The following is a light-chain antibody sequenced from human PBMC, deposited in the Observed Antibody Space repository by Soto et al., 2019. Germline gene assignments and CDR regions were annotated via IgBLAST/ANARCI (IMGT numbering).Light chain of an antibody. CDR1: QSVSSY. CDR2: DAS. CDR3: QQRGNWVT. J-gene: IGKJ5*01. V-gene: IGKV3-11*01. Sequence: EIVLTQSPATLSLSPGESATLSWRASQSVSSYLAWYQQKPGQAPRLLIYDASNRATGIPARFSGSGSGTDFTLTISSLEPEDFAVYYCQQRGNWVTFGQGTRLEIK.